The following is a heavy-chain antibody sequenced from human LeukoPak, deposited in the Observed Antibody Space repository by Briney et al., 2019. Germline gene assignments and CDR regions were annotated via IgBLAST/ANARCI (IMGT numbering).Heavy chain of an antibody. CDR2: INWNGGST. CDR1: GFTFDDYG. V-gene: IGHV3-20*01. J-gene: IGHJ4*02. CDR3: ARDLETGDLDY. Sequence: GGSLRLSCAASGFTFDDYGMSWVRQAPGKGLEWVSGINWNGGSTGYAVSVKGRFTISRDNAKNSLYLQMNSLRAEDTALYHCARDLETGDLDYWGQGTLVTVSS. D-gene: IGHD7-27*01.